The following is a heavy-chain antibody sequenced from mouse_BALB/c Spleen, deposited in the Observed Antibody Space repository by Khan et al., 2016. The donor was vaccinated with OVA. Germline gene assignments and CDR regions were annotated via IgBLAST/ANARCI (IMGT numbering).Heavy chain of an antibody. D-gene: IGHD1-1*01. CDR3: TRLAYYYDSEGFAY. CDR2: VSTGGSYT. Sequence: DVMLVESGGDLVKPGGSLKLSCAASGFTFSTYGMSWVRQTADRRLEWVATVSTGGSYTYYPDSVKGRFTISRDNAKNTLYLQMNSLKSEDTAMFYCTRLAYYYDSEGFAYWGQGTLVTVSA. V-gene: IGHV5-6*02. CDR1: GFTFSTYG. J-gene: IGHJ3*01.